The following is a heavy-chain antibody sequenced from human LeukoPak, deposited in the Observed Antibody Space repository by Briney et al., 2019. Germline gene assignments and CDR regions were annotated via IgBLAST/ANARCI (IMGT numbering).Heavy chain of an antibody. V-gene: IGHV3-11*01. D-gene: IGHD5-24*01. CDR2: ISSSGSTI. J-gene: IGHJ5*02. CDR1: GFTFSDYY. CDR3: AKDEEMATSEWFDP. Sequence: PGGSPRLSCAASGFTFSDYYMSWIRQAPGKGLEWVSYISSSGSTIYYADSVKGRFTISRDNAKNSLYLQMNSLRAEDTAVYYCAKDEEMATSEWFDPWGQGTLVTVSS.